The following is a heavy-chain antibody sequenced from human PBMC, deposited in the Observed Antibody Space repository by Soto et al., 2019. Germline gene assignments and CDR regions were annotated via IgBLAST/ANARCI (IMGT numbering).Heavy chain of an antibody. CDR1: GFTFSSSW. J-gene: IGHJ4*02. D-gene: IGHD6-19*01. Sequence: EVQLVESGGGLVQPGGSLRLSCAASGFTFSSSWMSWVRQAPGKGLEWVANIKKDGSEKNYVDSVKGRFTISRDNAKNSLSLQMNTLRAEDTALYYCTSGSGWYFDDWGQGTLVIVS. CDR3: TSGSGWYFDD. V-gene: IGHV3-7*01. CDR2: IKKDGSEK.